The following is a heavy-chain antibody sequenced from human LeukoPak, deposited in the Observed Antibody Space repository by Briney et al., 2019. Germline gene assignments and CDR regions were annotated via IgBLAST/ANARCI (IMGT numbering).Heavy chain of an antibody. CDR3: ARYHQPSGPNWLDR. CDR1: GGSISTYF. Sequence: SETLSLTCTVSGGSISTYFWTWIRQFPGKGLEWIGYIYYAGTTSYNPSLKSRVTISVDTSKNQFSLSLSSVTAADTAVYYCARYHQPSGPNWLDRWGQGTLVTVSS. V-gene: IGHV4-59*01. CDR2: IYYAGTT. J-gene: IGHJ5*02. D-gene: IGHD2-15*01.